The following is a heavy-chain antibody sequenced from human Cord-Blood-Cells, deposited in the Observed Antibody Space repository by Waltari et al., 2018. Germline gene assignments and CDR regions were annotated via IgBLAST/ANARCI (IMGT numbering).Heavy chain of an antibody. V-gene: IGHV1-2*02. D-gene: IGHD6-6*01. J-gene: IGHJ5*02. Sequence: QVQLVQSGAEVKKPGASVKVSCKASGYTFTGYYINWSRQAPGQGLEWMGWINPNSGGTNYAQKFQGRVTMTRDTSISTAYMELSRLRSDDTAVYYCARVDYSSSSRWFDPWGQGTLVTVSS. CDR1: GYTFTGYY. CDR3: ARVDYSSSSRWFDP. CDR2: INPNSGGT.